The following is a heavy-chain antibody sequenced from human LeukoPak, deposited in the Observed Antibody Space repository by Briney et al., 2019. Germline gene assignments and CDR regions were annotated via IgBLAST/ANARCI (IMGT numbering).Heavy chain of an antibody. D-gene: IGHD4-17*01. J-gene: IGHJ4*02. CDR1: GFTFSNYW. CDR3: AKDLRPRDYHNYFDY. V-gene: IGHV3-7*03. CDR2: IKQDGSET. Sequence: GGSLRLSCAVSGFTFSNYWMSWVRQAPGKGLEWVANIKQDGSETHYVDSLKGRFTISRDNAKNSLYLQVNSLRAEDTAVYYCAKDLRPRDYHNYFDYWGQGTLVTVSS.